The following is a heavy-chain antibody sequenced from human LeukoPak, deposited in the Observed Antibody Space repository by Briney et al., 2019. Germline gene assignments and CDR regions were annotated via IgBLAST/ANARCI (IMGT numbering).Heavy chain of an antibody. J-gene: IGHJ6*02. CDR3: ARGSHYLLDV. Sequence: GRSLRLSCAASGFTVSSNYMNWVRQAPGKGLEWVSVIYTGGSTYYADSVRGRFSISRDTSKNTLSLQMNSLRVEDTAVYYCARGSHYLLDVWGQGTTVTVSS. V-gene: IGHV3-66*01. CDR2: IYTGGST. CDR1: GFTVSSNY. D-gene: IGHD3-16*01.